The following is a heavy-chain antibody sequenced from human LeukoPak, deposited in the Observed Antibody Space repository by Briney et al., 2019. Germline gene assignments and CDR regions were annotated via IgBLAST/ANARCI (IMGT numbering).Heavy chain of an antibody. CDR3: AKDRSVSGSYYFDY. V-gene: IGHV3-30*18. J-gene: IGHJ4*02. D-gene: IGHD1-26*01. CDR1: GFTFSSYG. CDR2: ISYDGSNK. Sequence: PGGSLRLSCAASGFTFSSYGMHWVRQAPGKGLEWVAVISYDGSNKYYADSVKGRFNISRDNSKNTLYLQMNSLRAEGTAVYYCAKDRSVSGSYYFDYWGQGTLVTVSS.